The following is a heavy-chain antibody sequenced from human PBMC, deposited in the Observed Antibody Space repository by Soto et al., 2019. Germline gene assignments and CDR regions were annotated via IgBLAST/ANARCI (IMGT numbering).Heavy chain of an antibody. V-gene: IGHV3-23*01. CDR3: AKDHEIVVWALVGDDAFDI. D-gene: IGHD3-22*01. CDR1: GFTFSSYA. J-gene: IGHJ3*02. CDR2: ISGSGGST. Sequence: PGGSLRLSCAASGFTFSSYAMSWVRQAPGKGLEWVSAISGSGGSTYYADSVKGRFTISRDNSKNTLYLQMNSLRAEDTAVYYCAKDHEIVVWALVGDDAFDIWGQGTMVTVSS.